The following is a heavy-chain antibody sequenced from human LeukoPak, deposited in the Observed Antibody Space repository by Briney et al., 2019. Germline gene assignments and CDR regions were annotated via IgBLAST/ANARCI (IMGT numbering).Heavy chain of an antibody. V-gene: IGHV1-24*01. CDR1: GYTLTELS. Sequence: ASVKVSCKVSGYTLTELSMHWVRQAPGKGLEWMGGFDPEDGETLYAQKLQGRVTMTEETSTDTAYMELSSLRYEDTAVYYCATAKYSSGWYGAFDIWGQGTMVTVSP. D-gene: IGHD6-19*01. CDR2: FDPEDGET. CDR3: ATAKYSSGWYGAFDI. J-gene: IGHJ3*02.